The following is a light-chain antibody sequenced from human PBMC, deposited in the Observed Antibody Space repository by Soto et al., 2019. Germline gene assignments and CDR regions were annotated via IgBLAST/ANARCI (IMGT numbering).Light chain of an antibody. J-gene: IGKJ4*01. Sequence: EIVLTQSPATLSLSPGERATLSCRASESVNTYLAWYQLKPGQAPRLLMYDASNRATGIPARFIGSGSGTDFTLTISRLEPEDFAVYYCQQRSNWRLTFGGGTKVEIK. V-gene: IGKV3-11*01. CDR1: ESVNTY. CDR3: QQRSNWRLT. CDR2: DAS.